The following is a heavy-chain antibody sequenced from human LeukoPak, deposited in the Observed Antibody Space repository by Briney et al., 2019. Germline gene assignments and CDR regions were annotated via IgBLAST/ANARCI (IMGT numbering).Heavy chain of an antibody. Sequence: PGGSLRLSCAASGFTFSNAWMSWVRQAPGKGLEWVGRIKGKTDGGTTDYAAPVKGRLTISRDDSKNTLYLQMNSLKTEDRAVYYCTTAPGHYDSSGYFYWGQGTLVTVSS. J-gene: IGHJ4*02. CDR2: IKGKTDGGTT. CDR1: GFTFSNAW. D-gene: IGHD3-22*01. V-gene: IGHV3-15*01. CDR3: TTAPGHYDSSGYFY.